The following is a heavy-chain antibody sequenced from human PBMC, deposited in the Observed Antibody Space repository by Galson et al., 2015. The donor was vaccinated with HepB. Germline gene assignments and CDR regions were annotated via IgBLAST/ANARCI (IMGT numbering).Heavy chain of an antibody. CDR2: IRYDGSNK. D-gene: IGHD4-23*01. J-gene: IGHJ4*02. Sequence: SLRLSCAASGFTFSSYGMHWVRQAPGKGLEWVAFIRYDGSNKYYADSVKGRFTISRDNSKNTLYLQMNSLRAEDTAVYYCAKDREGGNESIDYWGQGTLVTVSS. CDR1: GFTFSSYG. V-gene: IGHV3-30*02. CDR3: AKDREGGNESIDY.